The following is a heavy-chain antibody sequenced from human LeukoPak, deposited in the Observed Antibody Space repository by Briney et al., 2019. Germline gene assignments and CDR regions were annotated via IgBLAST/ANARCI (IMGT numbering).Heavy chain of an antibody. D-gene: IGHD7-27*01. V-gene: IGHV3-48*03. CDR2: ISSSGGTI. J-gene: IGHJ6*02. Sequence: GGSLRLSCAASGFTFNSYEMNWVRQAPGKGLEWVSYISSSGGTIYYADSVKGRFTISRDNAKNSLYLQMNSLRAEDTAVYYCAKTSLGHPPYYYSMDVWGQGTTVTVSS. CDR1: GFTFNSYE. CDR3: AKTSLGHPPYYYSMDV.